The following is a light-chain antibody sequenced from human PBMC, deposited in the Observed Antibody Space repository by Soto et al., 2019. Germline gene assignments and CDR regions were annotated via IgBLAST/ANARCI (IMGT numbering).Light chain of an antibody. Sequence: QSVLTQPPSASGTPGQRVTISCSGTSSNIGSNSVFWYQQLPGTAPKLLIFRDTQRPAGVPDRFSGSKSGTSASLAISGLRSEDEADYCCAAWDVRWRRKKVEVGGGTQPTVL. CDR2: RDT. V-gene: IGLV1-47*01. CDR1: SSNIGSNS. J-gene: IGLJ2*01. CDR3: AAWDVRWRRKKVE.